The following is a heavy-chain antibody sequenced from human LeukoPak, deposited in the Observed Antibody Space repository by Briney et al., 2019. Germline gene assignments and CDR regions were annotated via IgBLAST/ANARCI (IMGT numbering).Heavy chain of an antibody. D-gene: IGHD6-13*01. J-gene: IGHJ4*02. CDR1: GFTFSSYG. V-gene: IGHV3-30*03. CDR2: ISYDGSNK. Sequence: QTGRSLRLSCAASGFTFSSYGMHWVRQAPGKGLEWVAVISYDGSNKYYADSVKGRFTISRDNSKNTLYLQMNSLRAEDTAVYYCVVLEWQQLPIWGQGTLVTVSS. CDR3: VVLEWQQLPI.